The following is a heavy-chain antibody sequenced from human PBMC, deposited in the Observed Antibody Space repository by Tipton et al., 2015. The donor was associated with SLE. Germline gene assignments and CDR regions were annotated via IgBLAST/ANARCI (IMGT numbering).Heavy chain of an antibody. J-gene: IGHJ6*02. CDR2: IGTAGDT. Sequence: SLRLSCAASGFILSNYEMHWVRQPAGKGLEWVSIIGTAGDTYYPGSVKGRFTISRENAKNSLYLQMNSLRAGDTGVYYCVREKYPDGLDVWGLGTTVIIPS. D-gene: IGHD6-6*01. CDR3: VREKYPDGLDV. CDR1: GFILSNYE. V-gene: IGHV3-13*01.